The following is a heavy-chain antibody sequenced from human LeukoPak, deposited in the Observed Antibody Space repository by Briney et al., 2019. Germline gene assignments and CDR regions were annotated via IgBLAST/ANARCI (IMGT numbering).Heavy chain of an antibody. Sequence: SETPSLTCTVSGGSISSSSYYWGWIRQPPGKGLGWIGSIYYSGSTYYNPSLKSRVTISVDTSKNQFSLKLSSVTAADTAVYYCTLEPRGNYYYYMDVWGKGTTVTVSS. CDR2: IYYSGST. J-gene: IGHJ6*03. D-gene: IGHD1-1*01. V-gene: IGHV4-39*05. CDR1: GGSISSSSYY. CDR3: TLEPRGNYYYYMDV.